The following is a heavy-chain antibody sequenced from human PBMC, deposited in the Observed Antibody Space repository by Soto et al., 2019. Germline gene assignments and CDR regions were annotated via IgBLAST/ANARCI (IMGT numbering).Heavy chain of an antibody. V-gene: IGHV1-69*01. J-gene: IGHJ5*02. CDR1: GGTFSSYA. CDR3: GYSSSSDGTCFDP. Sequence: QVQLVQSGAEVKKPGASVKVSCKASGGTFSSYAISWVRQAPGQGLEWMGGIIPIFGTANYAQKFQGRVTITADESTSTAYMELSSLSSEDTAVYYCGYSSSSDGTCFDPWGQGTLVTVSS. D-gene: IGHD6-6*01. CDR2: IIPIFGTA.